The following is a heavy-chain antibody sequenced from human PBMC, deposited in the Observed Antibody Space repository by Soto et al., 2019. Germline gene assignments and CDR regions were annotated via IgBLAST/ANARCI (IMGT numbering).Heavy chain of an antibody. CDR1: GGSISSSSYY. D-gene: IGHD6-19*01. Sequence: QLQLQESGPGLVKPSETLSLTCTVSGGSISSSSYYWGWIRQPPGKGLEWIGSIYYSGSTYYNPSLKSRVTISVDTSKNQFSLKLSSVTAADTAVYYGARHEAVAGTKPLDYWGQGTLVTVSS. CDR3: ARHEAVAGTKPLDY. J-gene: IGHJ4*02. CDR2: IYYSGST. V-gene: IGHV4-39*01.